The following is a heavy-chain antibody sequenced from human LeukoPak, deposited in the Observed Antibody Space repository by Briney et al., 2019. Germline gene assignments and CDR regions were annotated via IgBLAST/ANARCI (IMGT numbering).Heavy chain of an antibody. CDR1: GYTFIGYY. V-gene: IGHV1-2*02. CDR3: AREEVAVVRGVIIFSWFDP. CDR2: INPNSGGT. Sequence: ASVKVSCKASGYTFIGYYMHWVRQAPGQGLEWMGWINPNSGGTNYAQKFQGRVTMTRDTSISTAYMELSRLRSDDTAVYYCAREEVAVVRGVIIFSWFDPWGQGTLVTVSS. J-gene: IGHJ5*02. D-gene: IGHD3-10*01.